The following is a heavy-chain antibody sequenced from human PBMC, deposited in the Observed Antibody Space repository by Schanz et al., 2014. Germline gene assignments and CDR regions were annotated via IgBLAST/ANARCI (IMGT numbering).Heavy chain of an antibody. CDR2: INSDGSTT. V-gene: IGHV3-74*02. Sequence: LVESGGGVVQPGRSLRLSCAASGFTFSSYGMHWVRQAPGKGLVWVSRINSDGSTTIYADSVKGRFTISRDNAKNTLYLQMNSLRAEDTAVYYCARPLGPNYYYYGLDVWGQGTTVTVSS. CDR3: ARPLGPNYYYYGLDV. CDR1: GFTFSSYG. J-gene: IGHJ6*02.